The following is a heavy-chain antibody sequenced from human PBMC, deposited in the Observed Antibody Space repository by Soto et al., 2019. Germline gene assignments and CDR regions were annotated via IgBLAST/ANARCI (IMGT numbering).Heavy chain of an antibody. Sequence: GGSLRLSCAASGVTFSSYVMHWVRQAPGKGLEWVALISYDGSNKQYGDSVKGRFTISRGNSKNTLYLQVNSLRAEDTAVYYCARETPGWNPFDFWGQGTQVTVSS. V-gene: IGHV3-30*03. D-gene: IGHD1-1*01. CDR1: GVTFSSYV. CDR3: ARETPGWNPFDF. J-gene: IGHJ4*02. CDR2: ISYDGSNK.